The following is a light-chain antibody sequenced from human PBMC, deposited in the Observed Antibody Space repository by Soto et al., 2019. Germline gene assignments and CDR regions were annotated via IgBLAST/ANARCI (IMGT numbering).Light chain of an antibody. Sequence: QPVLTQPPSASGTPGQRVTISCSGSRSNIGDNYVYWYQQVPGTAPKPLIYSDNQRPSGVPDRFSGSKAGTSASLAISGLRSEDEADYYCAAWDDSLSAVVFGGGTKLTVL. V-gene: IGLV1-47*02. CDR3: AAWDDSLSAVV. CDR1: RSNIGDNY. J-gene: IGLJ2*01. CDR2: SDN.